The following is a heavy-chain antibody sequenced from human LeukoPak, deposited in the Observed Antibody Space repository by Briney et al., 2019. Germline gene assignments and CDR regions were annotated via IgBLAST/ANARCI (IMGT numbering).Heavy chain of an antibody. J-gene: IGHJ4*02. D-gene: IGHD6-13*01. CDR3: ATYASSWYLDY. V-gene: IGHV3-48*03. Sequence: PGGSLRLSCATSGFTFSSYEMNWVRQAPGKGLEWVSYTSSSGSPIYYADSVKGRFTISRDNAKNSLYLQMNSLRAEDTAVYYCATYASSWYLDYWGQGTLVTVSS. CDR2: TSSSGSPI. CDR1: GFTFSSYE.